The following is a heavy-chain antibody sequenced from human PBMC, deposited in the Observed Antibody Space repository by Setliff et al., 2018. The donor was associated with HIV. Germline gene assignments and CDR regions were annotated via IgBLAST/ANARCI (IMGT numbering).Heavy chain of an antibody. CDR3: ARSARFFYASGSRRYFDL. CDR2: LYYGGST. Sequence: PSETLSLTCTVSGDSISTSNSYWGWVRQPPGKGLGWIGSLYYGGSTYYNPSLKSWVTFSVDTSKNQFSLKLSSVTAADTAVYYCARSARFFYASGSRRYFDLWGRGTLVTVSS. V-gene: IGHV4-39*07. J-gene: IGHJ2*01. CDR1: GDSISTSNSY. D-gene: IGHD3-10*01.